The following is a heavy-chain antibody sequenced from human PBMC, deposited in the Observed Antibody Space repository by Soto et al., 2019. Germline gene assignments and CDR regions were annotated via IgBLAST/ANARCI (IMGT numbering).Heavy chain of an antibody. Sequence: QITLKESGPTLVKPTQTLTLTCTFSGFSLSTSGVGVGWIRQPPGKALEWLALIYWNDDKRYSPSLKSRLTITKDTSKNQVVLTMTNMDPVDTATYYCAHTLGYSSGRCYFQHWGQGTLVTVSS. CDR2: IYWNDDK. D-gene: IGHD6-19*01. CDR1: GFSLSTSGVG. V-gene: IGHV2-5*01. J-gene: IGHJ1*01. CDR3: AHTLGYSSGRCYFQH.